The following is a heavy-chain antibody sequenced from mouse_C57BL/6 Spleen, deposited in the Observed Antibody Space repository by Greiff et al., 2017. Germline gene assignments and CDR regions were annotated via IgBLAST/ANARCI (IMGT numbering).Heavy chain of an antibody. D-gene: IGHD2-5*01. V-gene: IGHV5-17*01. CDR1: GFTFSDYG. CDR2: ISSGSSTV. Sequence: DVKLVESGGGLVKPGGSLKLSCAASGFTFSDYGMHWVRQAPEQGLEWVAYISSGSSTVCYADTVKGRFTFSRDNAKNTLFLQLPSLRSEDTAMYDCALSYCSNYVEYFDYWGQGTTLTVSS. J-gene: IGHJ2*01. CDR3: ALSYCSNYVEYFDY.